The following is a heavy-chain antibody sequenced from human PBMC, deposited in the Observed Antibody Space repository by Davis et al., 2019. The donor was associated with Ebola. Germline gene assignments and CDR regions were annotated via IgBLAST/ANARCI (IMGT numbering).Heavy chain of an antibody. J-gene: IGHJ6*04. CDR3: ARVAAWGYYYYGMDV. Sequence: ASVKVSCKASGFTLTKYAMHWVRQAPGQRLEWMGWINAGNGNTKYSQKFQGRVTITRDTSASTAYMELSSLRSEDTAVYYCARVAAWGYYYYGMDVWGKGTTVTVSS. D-gene: IGHD2-15*01. CDR1: GFTLTKYA. CDR2: INAGNGNT. V-gene: IGHV1-3*01.